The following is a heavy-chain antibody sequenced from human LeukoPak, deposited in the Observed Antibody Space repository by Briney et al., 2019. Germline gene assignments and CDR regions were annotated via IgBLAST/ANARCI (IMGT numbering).Heavy chain of an antibody. Sequence: GGSLRLSCAASGFSFRSYWMSWVRQAPGKGLEGVAVTSYDRFNKYYGDSVKGRFTISRDNSKNTLYLQMDSLRSEDTAVYYCARDFFPIVDSSWYEIGYWGQGTLVTVSS. D-gene: IGHD6-13*01. J-gene: IGHJ4*02. CDR2: TSYDRFNK. V-gene: IGHV3-30*03. CDR3: ARDFFPIVDSSWYEIGY. CDR1: GFSFRSYW.